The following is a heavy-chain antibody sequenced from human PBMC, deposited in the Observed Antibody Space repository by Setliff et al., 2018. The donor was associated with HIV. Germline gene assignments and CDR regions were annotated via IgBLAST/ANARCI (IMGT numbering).Heavy chain of an antibody. J-gene: IGHJ3*02. CDR1: GGSISSYY. CDR2: IYTSGST. V-gene: IGHV4-4*09. D-gene: IGHD5-12*01. Sequence: LSLTCTVSGGSISSYYWSWIRQPPGKGLEWIGYIYTSGSTNYNPSLKSRVTISVDTSKNQFSLKLSSVTAADTAVYYCARPGPDGYNSRHDAFDIWGQGTMVTVSS. CDR3: ARPGPDGYNSRHDAFDI.